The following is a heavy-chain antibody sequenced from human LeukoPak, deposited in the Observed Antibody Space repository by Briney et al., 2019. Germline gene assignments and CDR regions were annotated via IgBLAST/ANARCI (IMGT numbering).Heavy chain of an antibody. CDR1: GGSISSSNW. D-gene: IGHD1-26*01. CDR3: ARWGATNGGHDF. CDR2: IYHSGST. V-gene: IGHV4-4*02. Sequence: SGTLSLTCAVSGGSISSSNWWSWVRQPPGKGLEWIGEIYHSGSTYYNPSLKSRVTISVDKSRNQFSLKLGSVTAADTALYYCARWGATNGGHDFWGQGTLVTVSS. J-gene: IGHJ4*02.